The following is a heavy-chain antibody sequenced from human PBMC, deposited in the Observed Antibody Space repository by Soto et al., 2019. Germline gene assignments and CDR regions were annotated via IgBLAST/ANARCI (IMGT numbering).Heavy chain of an antibody. V-gene: IGHV4-34*01. CDR3: ARGRGYCSGGSCYSGYYYYGMDV. CDR2: INHSGST. D-gene: IGHD2-15*01. Sequence: QVQLQQWGAGLLKPSETLSLTCAVYGGSFSGYYWSWIRQPPGKGLEWIGEINHSGSTNYNPSLKSRVTISVDTSKNQFSLKLCSVTAADTAVYYCARGRGYCSGGSCYSGYYYYGMDVWGQGTTVTVSS. J-gene: IGHJ6*02. CDR1: GGSFSGYY.